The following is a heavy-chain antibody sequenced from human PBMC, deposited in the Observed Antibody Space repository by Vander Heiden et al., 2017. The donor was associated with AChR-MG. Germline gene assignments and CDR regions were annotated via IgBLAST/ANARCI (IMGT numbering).Heavy chain of an antibody. V-gene: IGHV3-33*01. J-gene: IGHJ4*02. Sequence: QVQLVESGGGVVQPGRSLRLSCAASGFTFIGYGVHWVRQAPGKGLEWVAVIWYDGSNKYYADSVKGRFTISRDNSKNTLYLQMNSLRAEDTAVYYCARPGDPYGSGSYYNYWGQGTLVTVSS. D-gene: IGHD3-10*01. CDR2: IWYDGSNK. CDR1: GFTFIGYG. CDR3: ARPGDPYGSGSYYNY.